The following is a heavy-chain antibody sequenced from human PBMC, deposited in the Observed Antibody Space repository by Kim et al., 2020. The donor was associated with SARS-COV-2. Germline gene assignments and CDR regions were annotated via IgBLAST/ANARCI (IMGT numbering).Heavy chain of an antibody. V-gene: IGHV3-30*18. D-gene: IGHD1-26*01. J-gene: IGHJ6*03. CDR3: AKMGATLYYYYYMDV. Sequence: GGSLRLSCAASGFTFSSYGMHWVRQAPGKGLEWVAVISYDGSNKYYADSVKGRFTISRDNSKNTLYLQMNSLRAEDTAVYYCAKMGATLYYYYYMDVWG. CDR2: ISYDGSNK. CDR1: GFTFSSYG.